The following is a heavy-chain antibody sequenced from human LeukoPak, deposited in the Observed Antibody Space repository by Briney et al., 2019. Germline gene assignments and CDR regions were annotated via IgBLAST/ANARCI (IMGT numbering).Heavy chain of an antibody. D-gene: IGHD3-16*02. CDR2: ISDSGDTT. J-gene: IGHJ4*02. V-gene: IGHV3-23*01. CDR3: AKEDKYGTYRYNLFDY. Sequence: PGGSLRLSCAASGFTFSSYAISWVRQAPGKGLEWVSGISDSGDTTYYADSVKGRFTISRDNSKNRLYLQMNSLRAEDTAVYYCAKEDKYGTYRYNLFDYWGQGTLVTVSP. CDR1: GFTFSSYA.